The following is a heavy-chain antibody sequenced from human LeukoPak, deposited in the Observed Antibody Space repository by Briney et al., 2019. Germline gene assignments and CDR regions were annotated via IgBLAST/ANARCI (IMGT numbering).Heavy chain of an antibody. J-gene: IGHJ4*02. CDR3: ARGYCSGGSCYSLYFDY. Sequence: PSETLSLTCTVSGGSISSGSYYWSWIRQPAGKGLEWIGRIYTSGSTNYHPSLKSRVTVSVDTSKNQFSLKLSSVTAADTAVYYCARGYCSGGSCYSLYFDYWGQGTLVTVSS. CDR1: GGSISSGSYY. D-gene: IGHD2-15*01. CDR2: IYTSGST. V-gene: IGHV4-61*02.